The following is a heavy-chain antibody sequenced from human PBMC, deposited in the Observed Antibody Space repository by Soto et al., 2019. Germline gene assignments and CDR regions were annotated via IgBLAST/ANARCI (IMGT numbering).Heavy chain of an antibody. CDR1: GYTFTSYY. Sequence: ASVKVSCKASGYTFTSYYMHWVRQAPGQGLEWMGIINPSGGSTSYAQKFQGRVTMTRDTSTSTVYMELSSLRSEDTAVYYCARDTATIVVVPAAINYWGQGTLVTVSS. D-gene: IGHD2-2*02. J-gene: IGHJ4*02. CDR2: INPSGGST. CDR3: ARDTATIVVVPAAINY. V-gene: IGHV1-46*01.